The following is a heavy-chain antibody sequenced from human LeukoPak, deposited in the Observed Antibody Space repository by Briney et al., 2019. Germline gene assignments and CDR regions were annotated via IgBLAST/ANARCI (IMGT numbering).Heavy chain of an antibody. D-gene: IGHD3-9*01. CDR1: GFTFSSYA. J-gene: IGHJ4*02. Sequence: GRSLRLSCAASGFTFSSYAMHWVRQAPGKGLEWVAVISYDGSNKYYADSVKGRFTISRDNSKNTLYLQMNSLRAEDTAVYYCAKDLYDFDWLLFDYWGQGTLVTVSS. CDR2: ISYDGSNK. CDR3: AKDLYDFDWLLFDY. V-gene: IGHV3-30*04.